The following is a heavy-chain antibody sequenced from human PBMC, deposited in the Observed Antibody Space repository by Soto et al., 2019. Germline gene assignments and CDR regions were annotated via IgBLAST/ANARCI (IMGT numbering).Heavy chain of an antibody. J-gene: IGHJ4*02. V-gene: IGHV3-23*01. D-gene: IGHD4-17*01. Sequence: EVQLLESGGGLVQPGGSLRLSCAASGFTFSTYAMIWVRQAPGKGLEWVSVITGSGGSTYYADSVKGRFTISRDTSKKPLFLQMNSVRAEDTAVYYCAKDRYGDYGGIDYWGQGTMVTVSS. CDR3: AKDRYGDYGGIDY. CDR1: GFTFSTYA. CDR2: ITGSGGST.